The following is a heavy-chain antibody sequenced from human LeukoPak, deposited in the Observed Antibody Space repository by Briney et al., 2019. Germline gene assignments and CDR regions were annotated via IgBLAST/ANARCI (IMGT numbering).Heavy chain of an antibody. CDR2: MNPNSGNT. CDR1: GYTLTSYD. CDR3: ARVRAVADPFDY. Sequence: ASVKVSCKASGYTLTSYDINWVRQATGQGLEWMGWMNPNSGNTGYAQKFQGRVTMTRNTSISTAYMELSSLRSEDTAVYYCARVRAVADPFDYWGQGTLVTVSS. D-gene: IGHD6-19*01. V-gene: IGHV1-8*01. J-gene: IGHJ4*02.